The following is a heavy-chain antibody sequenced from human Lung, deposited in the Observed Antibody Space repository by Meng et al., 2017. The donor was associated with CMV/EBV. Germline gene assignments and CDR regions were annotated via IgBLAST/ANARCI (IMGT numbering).Heavy chain of an antibody. J-gene: IGHJ6*02. V-gene: IGHV4-34*01. Sequence: SXTXSLXCAVYGGSFSGYYWSWIRQPPGKGLEWIGEINHSGSTNYNPSLKSRVTISVDTSKNQFSLKLSSVTAADTAVYYCATIAAAERNGMDVGGQGTTVTVSS. CDR3: ATIAAAERNGMDV. D-gene: IGHD6-13*01. CDR2: INHSGST. CDR1: GGSFSGYY.